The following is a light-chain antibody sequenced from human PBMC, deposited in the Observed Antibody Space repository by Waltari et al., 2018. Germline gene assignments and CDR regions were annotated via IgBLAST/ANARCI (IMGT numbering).Light chain of an antibody. Sequence: EIVLTQSPATLSLSPGERATLSRRASQYVSTYLAWYQQKPGQAPRLLIYDASNRATGIPARFSGSGSGTDFTLTISSLEPEDFAVYYCQQRFALFTFGPGTKVDIK. CDR2: DAS. J-gene: IGKJ3*01. V-gene: IGKV3-11*01. CDR1: QYVSTY. CDR3: QQRFALFT.